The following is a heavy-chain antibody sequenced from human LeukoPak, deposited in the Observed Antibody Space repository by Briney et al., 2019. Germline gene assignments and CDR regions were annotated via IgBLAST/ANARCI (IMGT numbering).Heavy chain of an antibody. Sequence: SETLSLTCTVSGGSIISNSYYWSWIRQPAGKGLEWIGRIYTSGSTDYNPSLKSRVTISKDTSKNEFSLKLSSVTAADTAVYYCARDRYFWSVLYYFDYWGQGTLVTVSS. V-gene: IGHV4-61*02. CDR3: ARDRYFWSVLYYFDY. CDR2: IYTSGST. J-gene: IGHJ4*02. CDR1: GGSIISNSYY. D-gene: IGHD3-3*01.